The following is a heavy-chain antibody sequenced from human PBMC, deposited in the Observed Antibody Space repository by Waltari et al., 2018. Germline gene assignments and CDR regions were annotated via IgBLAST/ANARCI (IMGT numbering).Heavy chain of an antibody. CDR1: GFTFSNYG. CDR3: ASGGAAAEGY. D-gene: IGHD6-13*01. Sequence: QVQLVESGGGVVQPGRSLRLSCAASGFTFSNYGMHWVRQAPGKGLEWVADISYDGNKKYYADPVKGRFSISRDNSKNTLYLQLNSLRSEDTAVYYCASGGAAAEGYWGQGTLVTVSS. V-gene: IGHV3-30*03. CDR2: ISYDGNKK. J-gene: IGHJ4*02.